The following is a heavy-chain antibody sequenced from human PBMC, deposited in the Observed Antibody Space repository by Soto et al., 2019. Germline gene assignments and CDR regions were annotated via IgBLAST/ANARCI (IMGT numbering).Heavy chain of an antibody. Sequence: QVQLVQSGAEVKKPGSSVKVSCKASGGTFSTYTVTWVRQAPGQGLEWMGRIIPIVGIVNYAQKFQGRVTVTGDKATSIAYMELSSLRSEDTAVYYCATITSGSYGGDYWGQGTLVTVSS. CDR1: GGTFSTYT. CDR2: IIPIVGIV. J-gene: IGHJ4*02. D-gene: IGHD1-26*01. CDR3: ATITSGSYGGDY. V-gene: IGHV1-69*02.